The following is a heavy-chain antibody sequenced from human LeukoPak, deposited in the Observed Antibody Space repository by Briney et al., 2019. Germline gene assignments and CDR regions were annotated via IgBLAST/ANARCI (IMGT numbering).Heavy chain of an antibody. CDR1: GFTLSSPR. V-gene: IGHV3-7*05. J-gene: IGHJ4*02. CDR3: ARESAGGPDY. D-gene: IGHD2-8*02. CDR2: IKEGGSEQ. Sequence: PGGSPRLSCADSGFTLSSPRISWGRHAPGKGLEWVSNIKEGGSEQYYAGSVRGRFTISRDNAKNSLYLQMNSLTAEDTAIYYCARESAGGPDYWGQGTLVTVSS.